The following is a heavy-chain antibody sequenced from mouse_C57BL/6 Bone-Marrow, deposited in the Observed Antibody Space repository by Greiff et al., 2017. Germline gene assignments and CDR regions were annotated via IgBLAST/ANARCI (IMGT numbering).Heavy chain of an antibody. V-gene: IGHV1-72*01. CDR1: GYTFTSYW. J-gene: IGHJ4*01. D-gene: IGHD1-1*01. CDR3: ARPPHYYGSSYRYAMDY. Sequence: QVQLKQPGAELVKPGASVKLSCKASGYTFTSYWMHWVKQRPGRGLEWIGRIDPKSGGTKYTEKFKSKATLTVDKPSSTAYLQLSSLTSEDSAVYYCARPPHYYGSSYRYAMDYWGQGTSVTVSS. CDR2: IDPKSGGT.